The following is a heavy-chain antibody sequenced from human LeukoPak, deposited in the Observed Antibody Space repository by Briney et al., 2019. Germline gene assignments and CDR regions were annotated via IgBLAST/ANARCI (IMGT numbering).Heavy chain of an antibody. Sequence: PGGSLRLSCAASGFTFSSYEMNWVRQAPGKGLEWVSYISSSGSTIYYADPVKGRFTIFRDNAKNSLYLQMNSLRAEDTAVYYCAELGITMIGGVWGKGTTVTISS. J-gene: IGHJ6*04. CDR1: GFTFSSYE. CDR2: ISSSGSTI. D-gene: IGHD3-10*02. CDR3: AELGITMIGGV. V-gene: IGHV3-48*03.